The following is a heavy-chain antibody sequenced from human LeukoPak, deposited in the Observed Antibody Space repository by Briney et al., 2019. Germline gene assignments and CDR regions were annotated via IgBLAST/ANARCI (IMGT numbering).Heavy chain of an antibody. CDR3: AKDLLGGYNSRLLDY. CDR1: GFTFSSYG. J-gene: IGHJ4*02. V-gene: IGHV3-30*18. CDR2: ISYDGSNK. Sequence: PGRSLRLSCAASGFTFSSYGMHWVRQAPGKGLEWVAVISYDGSNKYYADSVEGRFTISRDNSKNTLYLQMNSLRAEDTAVYYCAKDLLGGYNSRLLDYWGQGTLVTVSS. D-gene: IGHD5-24*01.